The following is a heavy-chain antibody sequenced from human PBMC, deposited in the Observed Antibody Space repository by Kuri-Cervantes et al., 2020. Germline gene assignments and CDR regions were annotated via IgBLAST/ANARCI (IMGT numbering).Heavy chain of an antibody. CDR3: VREYCSSSSCTFDY. D-gene: IGHD2-2*01. CDR2: ISYDGSNK. J-gene: IGHJ4*02. Sequence: GESLKISCAASGFTFSSYAMHWVRQAPGKGLEWVAVISYDGSNKYYADSVKGRFTISRDNSKNTLYLQMNSLRAEDTAMYYCVREYCSSSSCTFDYWGQGTLVTVSS. V-gene: IGHV3-30-3*01. CDR1: GFTFSSYA.